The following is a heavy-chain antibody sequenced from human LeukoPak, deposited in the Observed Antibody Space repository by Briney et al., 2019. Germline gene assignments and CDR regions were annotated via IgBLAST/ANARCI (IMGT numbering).Heavy chain of an antibody. CDR3: AGTIWFGELTFDY. J-gene: IGHJ4*02. D-gene: IGHD3-10*01. Sequence: SETLSLTCTVSGGSISRYYWSWIRQPPGKGLEWIGYIYYSGSTNYNPSLKSRVTISVDTSKNQFSLKLSSVTAADTAAYYCAGTIWFGELTFDYWGQGTLVTVSS. CDR1: GGSISRYY. CDR2: IYYSGST. V-gene: IGHV4-59*01.